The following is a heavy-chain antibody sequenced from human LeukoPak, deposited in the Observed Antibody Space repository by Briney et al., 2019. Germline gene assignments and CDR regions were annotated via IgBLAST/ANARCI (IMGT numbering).Heavy chain of an antibody. D-gene: IGHD3-22*01. CDR2: ISGSGGGT. J-gene: IGHJ4*02. Sequence: GGSLRLSCAVSGITLSNYGMSWVRQAPGKGLEWVAGISGSGGGTNYADSVKGRFTISRDNPKNTLYLQMNSLGAEDTAVYFCAKRGVVIRVILVGFHKEAYYFDSWGQGTLVTVS. CDR1: GITLSNYG. CDR3: AKRGVVIRVILVGFHKEAYYFDS. V-gene: IGHV3-23*01.